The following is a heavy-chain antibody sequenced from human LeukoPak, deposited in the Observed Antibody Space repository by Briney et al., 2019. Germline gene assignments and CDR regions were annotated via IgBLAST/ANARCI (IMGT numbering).Heavy chain of an antibody. J-gene: IGHJ4*02. D-gene: IGHD6-6*01. V-gene: IGHV3-23*01. Sequence: GGSLRLSCTASGFTFSSYAMSWVRQAPGKGLEWVSAISGSGGSTYYADSVKGRFTISRDNSKNTLSLQMNSLRAEDTAVYYCAKDPSRSSFYYSAFWGQGTLVTVSS. CDR1: GFTFSSYA. CDR3: AKDPSRSSFYYSAF. CDR2: ISGSGGST.